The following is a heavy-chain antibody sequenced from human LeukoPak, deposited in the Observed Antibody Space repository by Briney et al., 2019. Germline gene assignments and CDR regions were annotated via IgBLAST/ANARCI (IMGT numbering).Heavy chain of an antibody. CDR3: ARDPCGGDCYAFDI. J-gene: IGHJ3*02. D-gene: IGHD2-21*02. Sequence: GGSLRLSCTASGFTFSSYGMHWVRQAPGKGLEWVAVIWYDGSNKYYADSVKGRFTISRDNSKNTLYLQMNSLRAEDTAVYYCARDPCGGDCYAFDIWGQGTMVTVSS. CDR1: GFTFSSYG. V-gene: IGHV3-33*01. CDR2: IWYDGSNK.